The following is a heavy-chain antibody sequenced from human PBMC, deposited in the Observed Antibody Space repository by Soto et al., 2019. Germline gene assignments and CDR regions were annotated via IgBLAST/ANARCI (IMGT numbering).Heavy chain of an antibody. CDR3: ARRIATGQLDP. CDR1: GYTFTRYT. CDR2: INPDNGNT. V-gene: IGHV1-3*01. D-gene: IGHD2-15*01. Sequence: ASVKVSCKASGYTFTRYTMNWVRQAPGQRLEWMGWINPDNGNTKSSQKFQDRVIITRGTSASTAYMDLSSLRSEDTAVYYCARRIATGQLDPWGQGTMVTVSS. J-gene: IGHJ5*02.